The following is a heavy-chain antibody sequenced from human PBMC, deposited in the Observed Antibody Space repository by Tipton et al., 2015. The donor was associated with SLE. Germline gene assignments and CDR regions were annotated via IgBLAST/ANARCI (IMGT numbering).Heavy chain of an antibody. D-gene: IGHD5-12*01. J-gene: IGHJ4*02. CDR1: GGSISSSHW. Sequence: TLSLTCGVSGGSISSSHWWSWVRQSPGKGLEWIAEIYHDGTTSYNPSLRSRVTISVDKSKNQFSLKLRSVTAADTAVYYCARVSGSDANFDSWGQGTLVTVSS. V-gene: IGHV4-4*02. CDR3: ARVSGSDANFDS. CDR2: IYHDGTT.